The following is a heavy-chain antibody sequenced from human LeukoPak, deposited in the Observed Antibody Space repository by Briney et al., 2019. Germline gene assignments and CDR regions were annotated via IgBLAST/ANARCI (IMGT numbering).Heavy chain of an antibody. J-gene: IGHJ4*02. CDR2: INPSGGST. CDR1: GYTFTSYY. V-gene: IGHV1-46*01. D-gene: IGHD1-26*01. CDR3: ARAPRYFSGSYFTFDY. Sequence: ASVKVSCKASGYTFTSYYMHWVRQAPGQGLEWMGIINPSGGSTSYAQKFQGRVTMTTDTSTSTAYMELRSLRSDDTAVYYCARAPRYFSGSYFTFDYWGQGTLVTVSS.